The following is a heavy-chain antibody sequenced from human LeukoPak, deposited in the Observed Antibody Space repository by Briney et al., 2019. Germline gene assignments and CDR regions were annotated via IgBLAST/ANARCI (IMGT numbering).Heavy chain of an antibody. CDR3: AREDYGGNFDY. Sequence: GGSLRLSCAASGFTVSSNYMSWVRQAPGKGLEWVSVIYSGGSTYYADSVKGRFTISRDSSKNTLYLQMNSLRAEDTAVYYCAREDYGGNFDYWGQGTLVTVSS. CDR1: GFTVSSNY. CDR2: IYSGGST. V-gene: IGHV3-66*01. D-gene: IGHD4-23*01. J-gene: IGHJ4*02.